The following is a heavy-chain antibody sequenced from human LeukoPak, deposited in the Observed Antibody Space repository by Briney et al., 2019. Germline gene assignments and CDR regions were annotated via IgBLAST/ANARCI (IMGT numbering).Heavy chain of an antibody. J-gene: IGHJ3*02. V-gene: IGHV2-5*01. CDR1: GFSLSISGVG. CDR3: AHRIAVTDPVDAFDI. Sequence: SGPTLVNPTQTLTLTCTFSGFSLSISGVGVGWIRQPPGKALEWLALIYWNDDKRYSPSLKSRPTITKDTSKNQVVLTMTNMDPVDTATYYCAHRIAVTDPVDAFDIWGQGTMVTVSS. CDR2: IYWNDDK. D-gene: IGHD6-19*01.